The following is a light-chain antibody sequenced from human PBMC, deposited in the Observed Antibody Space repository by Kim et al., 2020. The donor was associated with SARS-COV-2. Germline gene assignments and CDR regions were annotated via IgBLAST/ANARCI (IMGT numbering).Light chain of an antibody. V-gene: IGKV3-20*01. CDR3: QQYGISPYS. CDR1: QSVSSSY. CDR2: GAS. J-gene: IGKJ2*03. Sequence: LSPGERAPLSCRARQSVSSSYLAWYQQKPGQAPRLLIYGASSRATGIPDRFSGSGSGTDFTLTISRLEPEDFAVYYCQQYGISPYSFGQGTKLEI.